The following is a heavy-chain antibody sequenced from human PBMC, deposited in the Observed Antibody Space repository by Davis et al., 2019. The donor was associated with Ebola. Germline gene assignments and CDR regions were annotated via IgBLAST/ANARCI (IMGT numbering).Heavy chain of an antibody. CDR2: IYPGDSET. V-gene: IGHV5-51*01. Sequence: PGGSLRLSCQGSGYSFADFWVAWVRQMPGKGLEWMAIIYPGDSETIYSPSFQGQVTVSADTSIRTTYLQWSSLKASDTAMYYCARFVVVAATGYYYGMDVWGQGTTVTVSS. CDR3: ARFVVVAATGYYYGMDV. J-gene: IGHJ6*02. CDR1: GYSFADFW. D-gene: IGHD2-15*01.